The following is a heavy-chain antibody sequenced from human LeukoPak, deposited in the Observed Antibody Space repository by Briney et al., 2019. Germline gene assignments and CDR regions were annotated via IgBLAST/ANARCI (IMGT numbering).Heavy chain of an antibody. CDR3: TRDVKGTRLIVYFDL. V-gene: IGHV3-21*06. Sequence: AGGSLRLSCAAPGFSFSDYGVNWVRQAPGKGPEWVSSISRSTTFTSYTDSVRGRFTISRDNAKNLLYLQMNSLNVDDTALYYCTRDVKGTRLIVYFDLWGRGTPVSVSS. J-gene: IGHJ2*01. D-gene: IGHD3-22*01. CDR2: ISRSTTFT. CDR1: GFSFSDYG.